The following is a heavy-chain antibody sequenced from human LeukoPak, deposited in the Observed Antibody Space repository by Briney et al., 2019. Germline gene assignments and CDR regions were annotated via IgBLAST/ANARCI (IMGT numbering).Heavy chain of an antibody. V-gene: IGHV3-53*01. Sequence: GGSLRLSCAASGFTVSSNYMSWVRQAPGKGLEWVSVIHSGGSTYYADSVKGRFTISRDNSKNTLYLQMNSLRAEDTAVYYCARHTPGYSSSNDAFDIWGQGTMVTVSS. J-gene: IGHJ3*02. CDR3: ARHTPGYSSSNDAFDI. CDR1: GFTVSSNY. CDR2: IHSGGST. D-gene: IGHD6-13*01.